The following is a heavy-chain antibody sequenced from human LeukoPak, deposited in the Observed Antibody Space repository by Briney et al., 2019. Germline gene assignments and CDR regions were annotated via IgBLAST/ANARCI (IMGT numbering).Heavy chain of an antibody. J-gene: IGHJ4*02. Sequence: GASVKVSCKASGYPFIIYDLNWVRQAPGQGLEWMGWINPNSGGTNYAQKFQGRVTMTRDTSISTAYMELSRLRSDDTAVYYCARAFGPYMTVVHEPDYWGQGTLVTVSS. V-gene: IGHV1-2*02. D-gene: IGHD4-23*01. CDR2: INPNSGGT. CDR1: GYPFIIYD. CDR3: ARAFGPYMTVVHEPDY.